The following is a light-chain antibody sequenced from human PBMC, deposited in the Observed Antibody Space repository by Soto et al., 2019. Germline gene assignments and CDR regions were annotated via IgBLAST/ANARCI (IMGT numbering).Light chain of an antibody. Sequence: QSVLTQPPSASGTPGQRVTISCSGSSSKIGSNYVYWYQQLPGTAPKLLIYSNNQRPSGVPDRFSGSKSGTSASLAISGLRSEYEADYYCATWDDSLSGYVFGTGTKLTVL. J-gene: IGLJ1*01. CDR3: ATWDDSLSGYV. V-gene: IGLV1-47*02. CDR2: SNN. CDR1: SSKIGSNY.